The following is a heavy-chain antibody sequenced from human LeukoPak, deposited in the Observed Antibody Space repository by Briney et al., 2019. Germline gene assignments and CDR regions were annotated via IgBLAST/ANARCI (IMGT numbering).Heavy chain of an antibody. CDR2: INHSGST. Sequence: SETLSLTCAVYGGSFSGYYWSWIRQPPGKGLEWIGEINHSGSTNYNPSLKSRVTISVDTSKNQFSLKLSSVTAADTAVYYCARGGMYYYGSGSYLPEYYFDYWGQGTLVTVSS. D-gene: IGHD3-10*01. CDR1: GGSFSGYY. V-gene: IGHV4-34*01. CDR3: ARGGMYYYGSGSYLPEYYFDY. J-gene: IGHJ4*02.